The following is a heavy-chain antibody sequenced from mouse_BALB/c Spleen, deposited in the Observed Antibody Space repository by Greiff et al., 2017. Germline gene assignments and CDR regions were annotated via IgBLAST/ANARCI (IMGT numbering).Heavy chain of an antibody. CDR1: GFTFTDYY. J-gene: IGHJ3*01. Sequence: EVHLVESGGGLVQPGGSLRLSCATSGFTFTDYYMSWVRQPPGKALEWLGFIRNKANGYTTEYSASVKGRFTISRDNSQSILYLQMNTLRAEDSATYYCASSSGFAYWGQGTLVTVSA. D-gene: IGHD1-1*01. CDR3: ASSSGFAY. V-gene: IGHV7-3*02. CDR2: IRNKANGYTT.